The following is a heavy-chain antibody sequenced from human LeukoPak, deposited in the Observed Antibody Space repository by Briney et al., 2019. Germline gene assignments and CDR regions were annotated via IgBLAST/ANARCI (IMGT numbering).Heavy chain of an antibody. CDR2: INFYNGNI. CDR3: ARVGDILTGYPYYFDY. Sequence: ASVKVSCKASGYTFTSYGISWVRQAPGQGLEWMGWINFYNGNIDYAQKLQGRVTMTTGTSTSTAYMELRSLRSDDTAVYHCARVGDILTGYPYYFDYWGQGTLVTVSS. J-gene: IGHJ4*02. V-gene: IGHV1-18*01. D-gene: IGHD3-9*01. CDR1: GYTFTSYG.